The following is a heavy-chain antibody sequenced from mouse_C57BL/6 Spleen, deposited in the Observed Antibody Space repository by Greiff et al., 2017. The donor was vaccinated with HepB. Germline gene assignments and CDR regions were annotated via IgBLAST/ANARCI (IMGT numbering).Heavy chain of an antibody. CDR2: ILPGSSST. CDR1: GYTFTGYW. V-gene: IGHV1-9*01. D-gene: IGHD2-3*01. J-gene: IGHJ1*03. CDR3: ARAYDGYWYFDV. Sequence: VKLMESGAELMKPGASVKLSCKATGYTFTGYWIEWVKQRPGHGLEWIGEILPGSSSTNYNEKFKGKATFTADTSSNTAYMHLISLTTEDSAIYYCARAYDGYWYFDVWGTGTTVTVSS.